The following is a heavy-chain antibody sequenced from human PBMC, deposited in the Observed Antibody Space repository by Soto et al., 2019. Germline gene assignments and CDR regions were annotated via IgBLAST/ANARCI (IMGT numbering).Heavy chain of an antibody. CDR2: IIPIFGTA. D-gene: IGHD3-22*01. Sequence: QVQLVQSGAEVKKPGSSVKVSCKASGGTFSSYAISWVRQAPGQGLEWMGGIIPIFGTANYAQKFQGRVTITADDSTSAAYVELIRRRSEDPAVYDGARGAARYYDSCGYNEYFQHWGQGTLVTVSS. V-gene: IGHV1-69*12. J-gene: IGHJ1*01. CDR1: GGTFSSYA. CDR3: ARGAARYYDSCGYNEYFQH.